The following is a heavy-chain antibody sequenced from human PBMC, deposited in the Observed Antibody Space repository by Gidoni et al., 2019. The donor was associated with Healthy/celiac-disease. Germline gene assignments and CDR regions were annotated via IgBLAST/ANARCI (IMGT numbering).Heavy chain of an antibody. Sequence: QVQLVESGGGVVQPGRSLRLSCAASGFTFRRYGMHWVRQAPGKGLEWVAVIWYDGSNKYYADSVKGRFTISRDNSKNTLYLQMNSLRAEDTAVYYCARDPLVVAVHYGMDVWGQGTTVTVSS. V-gene: IGHV3-33*01. CDR1: GFTFRRYG. D-gene: IGHD2-15*01. CDR3: ARDPLVVAVHYGMDV. CDR2: IWYDGSNK. J-gene: IGHJ6*02.